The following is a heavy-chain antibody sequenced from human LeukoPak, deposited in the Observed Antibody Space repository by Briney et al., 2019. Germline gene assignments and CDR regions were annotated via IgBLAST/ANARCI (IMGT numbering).Heavy chain of an antibody. J-gene: IGHJ3*02. V-gene: IGHV3-7*01. Sequence: GGSLRLSCAASGFTFSSYWMSWVRQAPGKGLEWVANIKQDGSEKYYVDSVKGRFTISRDNAKNSLYLQTNSLRAEDTAVYYCARDSASSDAPDAFDIWGQGTMVTVSS. CDR3: ARDSASSDAPDAFDI. CDR1: GFTFSSYW. CDR2: IKQDGSEK. D-gene: IGHD3-22*01.